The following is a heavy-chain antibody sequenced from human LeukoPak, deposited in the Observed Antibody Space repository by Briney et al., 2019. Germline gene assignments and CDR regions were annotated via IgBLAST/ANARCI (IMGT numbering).Heavy chain of an antibody. D-gene: IGHD6-13*01. Sequence: ASVKVSCKASGYTFTSYGISWVRQAPGQGLEWMGWISAYNGNTNYARKLQGRVTMTTDTSTSTAYMELRSLRSDDTAVYYCASSRRRTGYSSSWDWFDPWGQGTLVTVSS. V-gene: IGHV1-18*01. CDR3: ASSRRRTGYSSSWDWFDP. CDR2: ISAYNGNT. J-gene: IGHJ5*02. CDR1: GYTFTSYG.